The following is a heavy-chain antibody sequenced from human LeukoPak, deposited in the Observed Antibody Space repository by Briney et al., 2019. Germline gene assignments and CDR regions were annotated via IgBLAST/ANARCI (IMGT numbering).Heavy chain of an antibody. V-gene: IGHV3-9*01. D-gene: IGHD6-19*01. CDR1: GFTFDDYA. CDR3: AKATGLSTKQWLVPFDY. J-gene: IGHJ4*02. Sequence: PGRSLRLSCAASGFTFDDYAMHWVRQAPGKGLEWVSGISWNSGSIGYADSVKGRFTISRDNAKNSLYLQMNSLRAEDTALYYCAKATGLSTKQWLVPFDYWGQGTLVTVSS. CDR2: ISWNSGSI.